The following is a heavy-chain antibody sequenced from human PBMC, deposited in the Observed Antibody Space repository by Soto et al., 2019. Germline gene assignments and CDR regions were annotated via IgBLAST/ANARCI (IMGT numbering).Heavy chain of an antibody. CDR2: IYYSGNT. CDR3: AKYITALGPIDY. Sequence: SETLSLTCTVSGGSISSYYWSWIRQPPGKGLEWIGYIYYSGNTNYNPSLKSRVTISVDKSKNQFSLKLSSVTAADTAVYYCAKYITALGPIDYWGQGTLVTVSS. J-gene: IGHJ4*02. V-gene: IGHV4-59*12. D-gene: IGHD6-6*01. CDR1: GGSISSYY.